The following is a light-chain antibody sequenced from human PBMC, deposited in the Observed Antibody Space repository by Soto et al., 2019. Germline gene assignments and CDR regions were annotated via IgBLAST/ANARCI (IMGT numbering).Light chain of an antibody. Sequence: EIVMTQSPASLSVSPGERATLSCRASQSVTSNLAWYQHKPGQAPRLLIHAASTRATGVPARFSGSGSGTEFTVTISSLQSEDFAVYYCQQYNNWPVTFGGGTKVEIK. J-gene: IGKJ4*01. CDR3: QQYNNWPVT. CDR2: AAS. V-gene: IGKV3-15*01. CDR1: QSVTSN.